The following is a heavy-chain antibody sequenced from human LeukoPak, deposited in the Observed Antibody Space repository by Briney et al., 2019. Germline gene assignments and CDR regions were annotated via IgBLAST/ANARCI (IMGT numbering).Heavy chain of an antibody. V-gene: IGHV3-30*18. CDR3: AEEFNPRDGYNSGNLLDY. CDR1: GFTFSSYG. Sequence: GGSLRLSCAASGFTFSSYGMHWVRQAPGKGLEWVAVISYDGSNKYYADSVKGRFTISRDNSKNTLYLQMNSLRAEDTAVYYCAEEFNPRDGYNSGNLLDYWGQGTLVTVSS. D-gene: IGHD5-24*01. CDR2: ISYDGSNK. J-gene: IGHJ4*02.